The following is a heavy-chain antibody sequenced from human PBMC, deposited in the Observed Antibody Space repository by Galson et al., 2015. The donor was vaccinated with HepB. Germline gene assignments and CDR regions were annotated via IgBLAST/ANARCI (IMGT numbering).Heavy chain of an antibody. CDR3: TTDVYYSTYWSWLDP. Sequence: SLRLSCAASGFPFNNAWMTWVRQAPGRGLEWVGRIKSKTDGETTDYAAPGKGRFTISREASKNSLYLQMNSLKTEDTAVYYCTTDVYYSTYWSWLDPWGQGTLVTVSS. V-gene: IGHV3-15*01. D-gene: IGHD2-8*02. CDR2: IKSKTDGETT. CDR1: GFPFNNAW. J-gene: IGHJ5*02.